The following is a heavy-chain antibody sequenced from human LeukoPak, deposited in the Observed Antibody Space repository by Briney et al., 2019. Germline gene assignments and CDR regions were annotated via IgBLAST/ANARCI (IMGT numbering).Heavy chain of an antibody. CDR3: AKVGFSEMEWLLYSDH. Sequence: GGSLRLSCAASGFTVSSNYMSWVRQAPGKGLEWVSAISGSSGHTYYADSVKGRFTISRDNSKNTLYLQMNSLRAEDTAVYYCAKVGFSEMEWLLYSDHWGQGTLVTVSS. D-gene: IGHD3-3*01. V-gene: IGHV3-23*01. J-gene: IGHJ4*02. CDR2: ISGSSGHT. CDR1: GFTVSSNY.